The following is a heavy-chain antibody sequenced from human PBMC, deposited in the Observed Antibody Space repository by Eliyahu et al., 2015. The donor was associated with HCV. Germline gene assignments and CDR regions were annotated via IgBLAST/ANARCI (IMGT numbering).Heavy chain of an antibody. CDR2: ISYDGSNK. V-gene: IGHV3-30*04. D-gene: IGHD6-13*01. J-gene: IGHJ4*02. Sequence: QVQLVESGGGVVQPGRSLRLSCAASGFXXSSYAMHWVRQAPGKGLEWVAVISYDGSNKYYADSVKGRFTISRDNSKNTLYLQMNSLRAEDTAVYYCAQGAYSSSWDVDYWGQGTLVTVSX. CDR1: GFXXSSYA. CDR3: AQGAYSSSWDVDY.